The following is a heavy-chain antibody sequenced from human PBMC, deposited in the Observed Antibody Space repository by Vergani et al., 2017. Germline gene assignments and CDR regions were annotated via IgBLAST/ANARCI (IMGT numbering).Heavy chain of an antibody. D-gene: IGHD6-19*01. CDR1: GFTFSSYA. Sequence: EVQLLESGGGLVQPGGSLRLSCAASGFTFSSYAMSWVRQAPGKGLEWVSAISGSGGSTYYADSVKGRFTISRDNSKNTLYLQMNSLRAEDTAVYCCAKQSVAVAGRRGAGFDYWGQGTLVTVSS. V-gene: IGHV3-23*01. CDR3: AKQSVAVAGRRGAGFDY. CDR2: ISGSGGST. J-gene: IGHJ4*02.